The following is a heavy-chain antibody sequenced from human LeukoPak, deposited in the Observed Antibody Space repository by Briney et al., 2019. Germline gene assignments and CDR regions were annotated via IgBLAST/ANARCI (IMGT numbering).Heavy chain of an antibody. Sequence: GGSPRLSRAPSVLIFCSYSMNGVRQAPRKGLECVSYISRSSSDTYFAHSAKGRFTISRDDPKVSVYLQMNSLRAEGAVVYYCARDGWFDYWGQGTLVTVSS. V-gene: IGHV3-21*01. D-gene: IGHD2-15*01. CDR2: ISRSSSDT. CDR3: ARDGWFDY. J-gene: IGHJ4*02. CDR1: VLIFCSYS.